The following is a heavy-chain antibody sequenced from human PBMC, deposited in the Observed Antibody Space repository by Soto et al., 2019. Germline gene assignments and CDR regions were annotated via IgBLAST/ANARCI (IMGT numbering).Heavy chain of an antibody. CDR2: IKSKTDGGTT. D-gene: IGHD2-8*01. CDR1: GFTFSNAW. CDR3: TPGIGYCTNGVCYDAFDI. Sequence: GGSLRLSCAASGFTFSNAWMSWVRQAPGKGLEWVGRIKSKTDGGTTDYAAHVKGRFTISRDDSKNTLYLQMNSLKTEDTAVYYCTPGIGYCTNGVCYDAFDIWGQGTMVTVSS. V-gene: IGHV3-15*01. J-gene: IGHJ3*02.